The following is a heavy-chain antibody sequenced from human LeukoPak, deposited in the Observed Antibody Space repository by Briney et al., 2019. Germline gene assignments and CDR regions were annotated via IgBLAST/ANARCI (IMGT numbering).Heavy chain of an antibody. J-gene: IGHJ4*02. CDR1: GFTFSSYA. Sequence: GGSLRLSCAASGFTFSSYAMSWVRQAPGKGLEWVSAISGSGGSTYYADSVKGRSTISRDNSKNTLYLQMNSLRAEDTAVYYCAKLLTVDTAMVTIDYWGQGTLVTVSS. CDR2: ISGSGGST. CDR3: AKLLTVDTAMVTIDY. V-gene: IGHV3-23*01. D-gene: IGHD5-18*01.